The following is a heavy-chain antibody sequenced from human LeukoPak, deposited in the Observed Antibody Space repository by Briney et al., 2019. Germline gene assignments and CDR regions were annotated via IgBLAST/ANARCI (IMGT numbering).Heavy chain of an antibody. V-gene: IGHV5-51*01. Sequence: GESLKISCKGSGYSFTSYWIGWVRQMPGKGLEWMGIIYPGDSDTRYSPSFQGQVTISADKSISTAYLQWSSLKASDTAMYYCARLGVGATTFSWFDPWGQGTLVTASS. J-gene: IGHJ5*02. D-gene: IGHD1-26*01. CDR1: GYSFTSYW. CDR3: ARLGVGATTFSWFDP. CDR2: IYPGDSDT.